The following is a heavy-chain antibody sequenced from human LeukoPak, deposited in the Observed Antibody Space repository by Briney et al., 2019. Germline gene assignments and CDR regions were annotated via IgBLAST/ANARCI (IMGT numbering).Heavy chain of an antibody. CDR3: AREPLLGYCSSTSCSGGMDV. CDR1: GYTFTSYA. J-gene: IGHJ6*02. D-gene: IGHD2-2*01. CDR2: INAGNGNT. Sequence: GASVKVSCKASGYTFTSYAMHWVRQAPGQRLEWMGWINAGNGNTKYSQKFQGRVTITRDTSASTAYMELSSLRSEDTAVYYCAREPLLGYCSSTSCSGGMDVWGQGTTVTVSS. V-gene: IGHV1-3*01.